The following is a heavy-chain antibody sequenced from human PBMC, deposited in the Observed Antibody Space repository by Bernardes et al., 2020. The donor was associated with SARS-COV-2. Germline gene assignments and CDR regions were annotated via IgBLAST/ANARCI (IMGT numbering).Heavy chain of an antibody. Sequence: SETLSLTCTVSGDSVRRGGYYWSWVRQPPGEGLEWIGYMFYNGDTAYNPALESRVSISIDTSKNQFSLKVTSVTAADTAIYYCASQDDYGGASFDYWGQGMLVTVSA. J-gene: IGHJ4*02. CDR3: ASQDDYGGASFDY. D-gene: IGHD4-17*01. CDR1: GDSVRRGGYY. CDR2: MFYNGDT. V-gene: IGHV4-61*08.